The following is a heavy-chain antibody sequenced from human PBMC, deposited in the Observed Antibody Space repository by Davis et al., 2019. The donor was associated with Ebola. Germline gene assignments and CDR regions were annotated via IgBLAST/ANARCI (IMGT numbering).Heavy chain of an antibody. J-gene: IGHJ5*02. CDR1: GYVFSSYY. D-gene: IGHD2-8*01. V-gene: IGHV1-46*01. CDR2: INCGDGWT. CDR3: ARVRSGGYCTNGVCYLGGWFDP. Sequence: AASVKVSCKASGYVFSSYYMHWVRQAPGQGFEWMGIINCGDGWTMYAQTFQGRLTMTRDTSTRTMYMEMSSLRSGDTAVYYCARVRSGGYCTNGVCYLGGWFDPWGQGTLVTVSS.